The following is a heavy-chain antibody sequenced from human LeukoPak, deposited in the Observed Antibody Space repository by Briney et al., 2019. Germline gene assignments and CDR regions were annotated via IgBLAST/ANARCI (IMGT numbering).Heavy chain of an antibody. V-gene: IGHV3-30*18. CDR3: AKEDSSSYH. CDR1: GFTFSSYG. Sequence: GRSLRLSCAASGFTFSSYGMHWVRQAPGKGLEWVAVISYDGSNKYYADSVKGRFTISRDNSKNTLYLQMNSLRAEDTAVYYCAKEDSSSYHWGQGTLVTVS. J-gene: IGHJ5*02. CDR2: ISYDGSNK. D-gene: IGHD6-13*01.